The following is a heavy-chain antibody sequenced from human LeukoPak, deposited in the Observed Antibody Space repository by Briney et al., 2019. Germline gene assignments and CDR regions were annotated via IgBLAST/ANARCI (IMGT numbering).Heavy chain of an antibody. V-gene: IGHV3-23*01. J-gene: IGHJ4*02. Sequence: PGGSLRLSCAASGFTFSAYYMSWIRQAPGKGLEWVSAISGSGGSTYYADSVKGRFTISRDNSKNTLYLQMNSLRAEDTAVYYCAKGDIVVVTAAYFDYWGQGTLVTVSS. CDR1: GFTFSAYY. CDR3: AKGDIVVVTAAYFDY. D-gene: IGHD2-21*02. CDR2: ISGSGGST.